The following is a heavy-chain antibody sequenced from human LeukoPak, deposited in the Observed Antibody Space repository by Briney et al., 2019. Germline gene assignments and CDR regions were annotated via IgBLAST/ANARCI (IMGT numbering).Heavy chain of an antibody. CDR1: GFTFSNYG. CDR3: AKGLWDILVVPDAPFDY. D-gene: IGHD2-2*01. CDR2: ISGSGGST. J-gene: IGHJ4*02. V-gene: IGHV3-23*01. Sequence: GGTLRLSCAASGFTFSNYGMSWVRQAPGKGLEWVSAISGSGGSTYYADSLKGRFTISRNNSKNTLYLQMNSLRAEDTAVYYCAKGLWDILVVPDAPFDYWGQGTLVTVSS.